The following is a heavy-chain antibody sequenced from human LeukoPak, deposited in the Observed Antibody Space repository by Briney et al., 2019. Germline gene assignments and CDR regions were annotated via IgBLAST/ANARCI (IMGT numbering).Heavy chain of an antibody. D-gene: IGHD3/OR15-3a*01. CDR2: INPNTGGT. CDR3: ARDYDLSILGIVEY. J-gene: IGHJ4*02. Sequence: SSVKVSCKTSGYTFTDYYMQWVRQAPGQGLEWMGWINPNTGGTNYAQKFQGRVTMTRDTSISTAFMELSRLRSDDTAVYYCARDYDLSILGIVEYWGQGTLVTVSS. CDR1: GYTFTDYY. V-gene: IGHV1-2*02.